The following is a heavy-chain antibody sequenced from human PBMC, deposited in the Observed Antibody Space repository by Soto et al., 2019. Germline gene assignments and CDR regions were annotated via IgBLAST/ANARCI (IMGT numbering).Heavy chain of an antibody. CDR1: GGTFSSYA. D-gene: IGHD3-10*01. V-gene: IGHV1-69*01. J-gene: IGHJ5*02. CDR2: IIPMYGPA. Sequence: QVPLVQSGAEVKKPGSSVTVSCKASGGTFSSYAIHWVRQAPGQGLEWMGGIIPMYGPAKYAQRFQGRVTMTSADSTTTAYKELTSRTCQDATVYYCATGASMVRGVIDNWFDHWGHGTLVIVSS. CDR3: ATGASMVRGVIDNWFDH.